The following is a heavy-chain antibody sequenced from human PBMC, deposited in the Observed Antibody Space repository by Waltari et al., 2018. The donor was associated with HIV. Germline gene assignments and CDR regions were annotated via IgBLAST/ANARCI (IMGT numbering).Heavy chain of an antibody. D-gene: IGHD3-10*01. V-gene: IGHV3-7*04. Sequence: EVQLVESGGGLVQPGGSLRLSCAASGFTCSSYWMSWVRQAPGKGLEWVANIKQEGSEKYYVDSVNGRFTISRDNAENSLYLQMNSLRAEDTAVYYCARGGFYGSGSKVNWGQGTLVTVSS. CDR2: IKQEGSEK. CDR3: ARGGFYGSGSKVN. CDR1: GFTCSSYW. J-gene: IGHJ4*02.